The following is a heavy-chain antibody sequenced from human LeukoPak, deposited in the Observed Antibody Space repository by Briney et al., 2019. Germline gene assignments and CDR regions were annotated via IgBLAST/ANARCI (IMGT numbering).Heavy chain of an antibody. D-gene: IGHD5-24*01. J-gene: IGHJ4*02. CDR3: ARSVSRDGYNVFDN. V-gene: IGHV3-33*01. CDR1: GFTFSSYG. CDR2: IWYDGSNK. Sequence: PGGSLRLSCAASGFTFSSYGMHWVRQAPGKGLEWVAVIWYDGSNKYHADSVNGRFTISRDNSKNTLFLQMNSLRAEDTAVYYCARSVSRDGYNVFDNWGQGTLVTVSS.